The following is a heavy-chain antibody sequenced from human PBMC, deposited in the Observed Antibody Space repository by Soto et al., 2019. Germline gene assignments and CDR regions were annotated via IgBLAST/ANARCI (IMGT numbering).Heavy chain of an antibody. V-gene: IGHV1-3*01. CDR3: ARVGPVTSEDYFDY. D-gene: IGHD4-17*01. CDR1: GYTFIDYA. CDR2: INADNGNT. J-gene: IGHJ4*02. Sequence: ASVKVSCKASGYTFIDYAMNCVRQAPGQRLEWMGWINADNGNTRYSQKFQGRVTITRDTSASTVYMELSSLKFEDTAVYYCARVGPVTSEDYFDYWGQGTLVTVSS.